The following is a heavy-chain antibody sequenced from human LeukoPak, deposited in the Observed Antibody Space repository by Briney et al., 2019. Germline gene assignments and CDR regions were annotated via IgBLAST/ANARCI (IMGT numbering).Heavy chain of an antibody. CDR1: GYTFTSYG. D-gene: IGHD3-10*01. Sequence: ASVKVSCKASGYTFTSYGISWVRQAPGQGLEWMGWISAYNGNTNYAQKLQGRVTMTTDTSTSTAYMELRSLRSDDTAVYYCARDRRFGDLLPYYFDYWGQGTLVTVSS. J-gene: IGHJ4*02. CDR3: ARDRRFGDLLPYYFDY. V-gene: IGHV1-18*01. CDR2: ISAYNGNT.